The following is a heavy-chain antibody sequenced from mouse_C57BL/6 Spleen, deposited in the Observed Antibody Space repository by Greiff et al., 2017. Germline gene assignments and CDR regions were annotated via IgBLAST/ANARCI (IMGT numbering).Heavy chain of an antibody. D-gene: IGHD2-4*01. CDR3: AVSTMIKAWFAY. CDR1: GYAFSSYW. J-gene: IGHJ3*01. Sequence: VQLQQSGAELVKPGASVKISCKASGYAFSSYWMNWVKQRPGKGLEWIGQIYPGDGDTNYNGKFKGKATLTADKSSSTAYMQLSSLTSEDSAVYFCAVSTMIKAWFAYWGQGTLVTVSA. CDR2: IYPGDGDT. V-gene: IGHV1-80*01.